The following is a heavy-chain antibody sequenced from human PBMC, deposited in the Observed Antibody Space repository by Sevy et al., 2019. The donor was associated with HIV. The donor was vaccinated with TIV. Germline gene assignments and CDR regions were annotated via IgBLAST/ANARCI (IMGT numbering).Heavy chain of an antibody. V-gene: IGHV4-61*02. D-gene: IGHD6-13*01. CDR3: AREGSTWARWFDP. CDR2: IYTSGTT. J-gene: IGHJ5*02. Sequence: SETLSLTCTVSGGSISSGSYYWSWIRQPAGKGLEWIGRIYTSGTTNYNPSLKSRVTISVDTSKNQFSLKLSSVTATDTAVYYCAREGSTWARWFDPWGQGTLVTVSS. CDR1: GGSISSGSYY.